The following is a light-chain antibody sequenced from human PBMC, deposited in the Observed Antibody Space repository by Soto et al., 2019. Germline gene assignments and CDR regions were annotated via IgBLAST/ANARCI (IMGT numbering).Light chain of an antibody. CDR2: DVS. CDR3: SSYTSSSTPYV. Sequence: QSALTQPASVSGSPGQSITISCTGTSSDVGGYNYVSWYQQHPGKAPKLMIYDVSNRPSGVSNRFSGSKSGNTASLTISGLQAEDEADYYCSSYTSSSTPYVFGTGTKDTVL. CDR1: SSDVGGYNY. V-gene: IGLV2-14*01. J-gene: IGLJ1*01.